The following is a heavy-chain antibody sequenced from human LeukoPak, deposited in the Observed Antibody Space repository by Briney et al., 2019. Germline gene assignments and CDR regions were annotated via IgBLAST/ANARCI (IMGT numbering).Heavy chain of an antibody. V-gene: IGHV1-8*01. CDR3: ATQAVAGTSDFAS. D-gene: IGHD6-19*01. J-gene: IGHJ4*02. CDR2: MNPNSGNT. Sequence: GASVKVSCKASGYTFTSYDINWVRQATGQGLEWMGWMNPNSGNTGYAQKFQGRVTMTRNTSISTAYMELSSLRSEDTAVYCCATQAVAGTSDFASWGQGTLVTVSS. CDR1: GYTFTSYD.